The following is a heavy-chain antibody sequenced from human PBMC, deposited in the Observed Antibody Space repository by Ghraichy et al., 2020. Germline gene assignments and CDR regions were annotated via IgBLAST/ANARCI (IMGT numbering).Heavy chain of an antibody. CDR3: VKDIRSSGWYGGNYGMDV. CDR1: GFTFDDYT. J-gene: IGHJ6*02. Sequence: GESLNISCAASGFTFDDYTMHWVRQAPGKGLEWVSLITWDGGSTSYADSVKGRFSISRDSSKKSLYLQMNSLRIEDTALYYCVKDIRSSGWYGGNYGMDVWGQGTTVTVSS. D-gene: IGHD6-19*01. V-gene: IGHV3-43*01. CDR2: ITWDGGST.